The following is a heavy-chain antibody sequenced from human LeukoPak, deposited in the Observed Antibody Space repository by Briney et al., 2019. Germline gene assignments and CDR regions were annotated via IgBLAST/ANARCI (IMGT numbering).Heavy chain of an antibody. D-gene: IGHD6-6*01. Sequence: GGSLRLSCAASGFTFSDYWMHWVRHAPGKGLEWVARIYSDVRRIKYADSVKGRFTISRDNSKNTVYLQMNSLRAEDTAVYYCARGGYSSSSPLDYWGQGTLVTVSS. J-gene: IGHJ4*02. CDR2: IYSDVRRI. CDR1: GFTFSDYW. V-gene: IGHV3-74*03. CDR3: ARGGYSSSSPLDY.